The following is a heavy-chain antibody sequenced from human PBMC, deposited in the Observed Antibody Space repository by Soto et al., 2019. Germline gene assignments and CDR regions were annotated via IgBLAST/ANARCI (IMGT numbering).Heavy chain of an antibody. CDR1: GFTFSSYA. Sequence: QVQLVESGGGVVQPGRSLRLSCAASGFTFSSYAMHWVRQAPGKGLEWVAVISYDGSNKDYADSVKGRFTISRDNSKNTLYLQMNSLRAEDTAVYYCARAAPMITFGGLSGAFDIWGQGTMVTVSS. V-gene: IGHV3-30-3*01. J-gene: IGHJ3*02. D-gene: IGHD3-16*01. CDR3: ARAAPMITFGGLSGAFDI. CDR2: ISYDGSNK.